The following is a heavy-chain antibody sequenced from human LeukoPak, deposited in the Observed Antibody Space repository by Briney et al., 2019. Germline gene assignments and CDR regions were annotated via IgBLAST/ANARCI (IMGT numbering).Heavy chain of an antibody. Sequence: AGGSLRLSCAASGFTFSTYAMTWVRQAPGKGLEWVSAISGSGGSTYSADSVKGRFTISRDNSKNTLYLQMNSLTAEDTAVYYCARGPVVPSATYFFDYWGQGTLVVVSS. CDR2: ISGSGGST. CDR3: ARGPVVPSATYFFDY. CDR1: GFTFSTYA. D-gene: IGHD2-2*01. V-gene: IGHV3-23*01. J-gene: IGHJ4*02.